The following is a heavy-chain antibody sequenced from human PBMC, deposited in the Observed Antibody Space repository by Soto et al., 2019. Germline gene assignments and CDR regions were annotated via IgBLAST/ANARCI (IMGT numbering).Heavy chain of an antibody. CDR1: GFSLTTTGVG. D-gene: IGHD2-15*01. CDR2: IYWDDDK. J-gene: IGHJ4*02. Sequence: QITLKESGPTLVKPTQTLTLTCTFSGFSLTTTGVGVGWIRQPPGKALEWLAIIYWDDDKRYSPSLKSRLTITKDTSKNQVFLTMTNMDPVDTATYFCAHRAVLCSGGTCYSHPFDFWGQGTLVTVSS. V-gene: IGHV2-5*02. CDR3: AHRAVLCSGGTCYSHPFDF.